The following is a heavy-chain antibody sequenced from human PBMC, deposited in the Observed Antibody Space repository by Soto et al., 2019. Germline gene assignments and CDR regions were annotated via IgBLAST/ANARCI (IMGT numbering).Heavy chain of an antibody. CDR1: GGSISSGDYY. CDR2: IYYSGST. J-gene: IGHJ4*02. Sequence: QVQLQESGPGLVKPSQTLSLTCTVSGGSISSGDYYWSWIRQPPGKGLEWIGFIYYSGSTYYNPSLKSRVTISVHTANNQFALKLSSVTAADTAVYYCAGWWFVEFFDYCGQGTLVTVSA. D-gene: IGHD3-10*01. CDR3: AGWWFVEFFDY. V-gene: IGHV4-30-4*01.